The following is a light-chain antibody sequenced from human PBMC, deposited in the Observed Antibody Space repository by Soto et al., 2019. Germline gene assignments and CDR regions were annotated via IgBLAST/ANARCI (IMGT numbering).Light chain of an antibody. Sequence: DIQMTQSPSSLSASVGDRVTITCRARQRIDNYLNWYQQKPGKAPKLLIYASSSLQSGVPSRFSGSGSVTEFTLTISSLQPEDFATYYCQQSYSSLTWTFGQGTKVEIK. V-gene: IGKV1-39*01. J-gene: IGKJ1*01. CDR1: QRIDNY. CDR2: ASS. CDR3: QQSYSSLTWT.